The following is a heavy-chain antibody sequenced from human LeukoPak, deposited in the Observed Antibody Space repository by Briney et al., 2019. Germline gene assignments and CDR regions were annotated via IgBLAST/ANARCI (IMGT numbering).Heavy chain of an antibody. CDR1: GESFSGYY. V-gene: IGHV4-34*01. CDR3: AAARRGWSIDY. CDR2: INHSGST. J-gene: IGHJ4*02. Sequence: SETLSLTCAVYGESFSGYYWSWIRQPPGKGLEWIGEINHSGSTNYNPSLKSRVTISVDTSKNQFSLKLSSVTAADTAVYYCAAARRGWSIDYWGQGTLVTVSS. D-gene: IGHD6-19*01.